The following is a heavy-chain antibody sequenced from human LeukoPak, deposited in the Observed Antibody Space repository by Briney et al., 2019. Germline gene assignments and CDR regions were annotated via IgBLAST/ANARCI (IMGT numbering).Heavy chain of an antibody. Sequence: ASVKVSCKASGYTFTSYDINWVRQATGQGLEWMGWMNPNSGNTGYAQKFQGRVTMTRNTSISTAHMELSSLRSEDTAVYYCARPSLRSDAFDIWGQGTMVTVSS. CDR3: ARPSLRSDAFDI. CDR2: MNPNSGNT. V-gene: IGHV1-8*01. CDR1: GYTFTSYD. D-gene: IGHD4-17*01. J-gene: IGHJ3*02.